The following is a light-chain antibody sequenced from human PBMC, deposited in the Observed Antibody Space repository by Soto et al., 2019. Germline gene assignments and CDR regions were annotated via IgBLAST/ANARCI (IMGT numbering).Light chain of an antibody. J-gene: IGLJ1*01. CDR3: GSWDSSLSAYV. V-gene: IGLV1-51*01. CDR1: SSNIGGNS. CDR2: DDN. Sequence: HSMLTQRPSVSAPPGQKATISCSGSSSNIGGNSVSWYQQLPGTATKLLIYDDNKRPSGIPDRFSCSKSVTSATLGITGFQTGDEADYYCGSWDSSLSAYVFGTGTKVTV.